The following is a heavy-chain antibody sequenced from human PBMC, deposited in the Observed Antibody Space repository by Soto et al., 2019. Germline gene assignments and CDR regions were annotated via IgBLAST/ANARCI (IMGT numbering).Heavy chain of an antibody. CDR2: TYYRSKWYN. V-gene: IGHV6-1*01. D-gene: IGHD3-3*01. Sequence: PSQTLSLTCALSGDSVSSNSAAWNWIRQSPSRGLEWLGRTYYRSKWYNDYAVSVKSRININPDTTKNQFSLQLNSVTPEDTAVYYCARGRGGYYDFWSGRMGGAFDIWGQGTMVTVSS. CDR3: ARGRGGYYDFWSGRMGGAFDI. CDR1: GDSVSSNSAA. J-gene: IGHJ3*02.